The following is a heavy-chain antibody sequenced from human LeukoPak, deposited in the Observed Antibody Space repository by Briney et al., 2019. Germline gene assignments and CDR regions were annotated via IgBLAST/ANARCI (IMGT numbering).Heavy chain of an antibody. Sequence: SVKVSCKASGYTFTGYYMHWVRQAPGQALEWMGGIIPIFGTANYAQKFQGRVTITADESTSTAYMELSSLRSEDTAVYYCARSFYGGPTSKYYFDYWGQGTLVTVSS. CDR2: IIPIFGTA. V-gene: IGHV1-69*13. D-gene: IGHD4-23*01. CDR1: GYTFTGYY. CDR3: ARSFYGGPTSKYYFDY. J-gene: IGHJ4*02.